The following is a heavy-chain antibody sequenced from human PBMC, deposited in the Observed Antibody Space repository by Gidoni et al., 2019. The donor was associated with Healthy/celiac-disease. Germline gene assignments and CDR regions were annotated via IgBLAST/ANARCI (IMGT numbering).Heavy chain of an antibody. CDR3: AKDVSIAAAGTPNGFDY. CDR2: ISGSGGST. CDR1: GFTFSSYA. D-gene: IGHD6-13*01. V-gene: IGHV3-23*01. J-gene: IGHJ4*02. Sequence: EVQLLESGGGLVQPGGSLRLSCAASGFTFSSYAMSWLRQAPGKGLGWVSAISGSGGSTYYADSVKGRFTISRDNSKNTLYLQMNSLRAEDTAVYYCAKDVSIAAAGTPNGFDYWGQGTLVTVSS.